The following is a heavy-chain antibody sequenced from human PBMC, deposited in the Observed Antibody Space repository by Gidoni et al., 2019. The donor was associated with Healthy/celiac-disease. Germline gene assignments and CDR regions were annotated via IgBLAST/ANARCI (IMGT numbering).Heavy chain of an antibody. CDR2: IIPIFGTA. D-gene: IGHD2-2*01. J-gene: IGHJ6*02. Sequence: QVQLVQSGAEVKKPGSSVKVSRKASGGTFSSYAISWVRQAPGQGVEWMGGIIPIFGTANYAQKFQGRVTITADKSTSTAYMELSSLRSEDTAVYYCARWSDIVVVPAAIGRYYYGMDVWGQGTTVTVSS. CDR3: ARWSDIVVVPAAIGRYYYGMDV. CDR1: GGTFSSYA. V-gene: IGHV1-69*06.